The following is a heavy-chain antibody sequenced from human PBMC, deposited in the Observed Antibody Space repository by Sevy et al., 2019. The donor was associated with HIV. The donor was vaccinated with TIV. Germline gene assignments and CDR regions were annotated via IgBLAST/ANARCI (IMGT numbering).Heavy chain of an antibody. V-gene: IGHV3-49*03. CDR3: TRHYLLITFGGLIVPEGGHY. D-gene: IGHD3-16*02. CDR2: IRTKPYGGTA. J-gene: IGHJ4*02. Sequence: SLRLSCTTSGFTFGDYGVSWFRQAPGKGLEWVGFIRTKPYGGTAEYAASVKGRFTISRHDSKSIAYLQMNSLKSEDTAVYYCTRHYLLITFGGLIVPEGGHYWGQGTLVTFSS. CDR1: GFTFGDYG.